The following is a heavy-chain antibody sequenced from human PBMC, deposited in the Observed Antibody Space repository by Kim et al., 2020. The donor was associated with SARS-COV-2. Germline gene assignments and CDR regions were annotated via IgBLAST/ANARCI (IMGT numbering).Heavy chain of an antibody. J-gene: IGHJ4*02. CDR2: EK. D-gene: IGHD1-20*01. CDR3: ARVRYFSLDY. Sequence: EKYYVDSVKGRLTIARDNAKNSLYLQMNSLRAEDTAVYYCARVRYFSLDYWGQGTLATVSS. V-gene: IGHV3-7*03.